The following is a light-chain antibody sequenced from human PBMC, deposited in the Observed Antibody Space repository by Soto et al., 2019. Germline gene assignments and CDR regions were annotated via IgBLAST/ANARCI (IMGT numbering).Light chain of an antibody. CDR3: SSYTSSSTLEV. J-gene: IGLJ1*01. CDR2: DVS. CDR1: SSDVGGYNY. Sequence: QSVVTQPATVSGSPGPPSTYSCTGTSSDVGGYNYVSWYQQHPGKAPKLMIYDVSNRPSGVSNRFSGSKSGNTASLTISGLQAEDEADYYCSSYTSSSTLEVFGTGTKVTVL. V-gene: IGLV2-14*01.